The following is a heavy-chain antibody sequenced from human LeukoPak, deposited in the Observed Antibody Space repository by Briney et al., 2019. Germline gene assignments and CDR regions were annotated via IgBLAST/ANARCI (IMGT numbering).Heavy chain of an antibody. V-gene: IGHV4-30-4*08. CDR3: ARGLSGSSLNYYYYMDV. D-gene: IGHD2-15*01. Sequence: PSETLSLTCTVSGGSISSGDYYWSWIRQPPGKGLEWIGYIYYSGSTYYNPSLKSRVTISVDTSKNQFSLKLSSVTAADTAVNYCARGLSGSSLNYYYYMDVWGKGTTVTVSS. J-gene: IGHJ6*03. CDR1: GGSISSGDYY. CDR2: IYYSGST.